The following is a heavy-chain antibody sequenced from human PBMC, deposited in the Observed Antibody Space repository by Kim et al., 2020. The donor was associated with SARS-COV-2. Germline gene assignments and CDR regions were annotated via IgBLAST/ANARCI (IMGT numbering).Heavy chain of an antibody. CDR3: ARDVAGFVP. V-gene: IGHV3-30*07. Sequence: SKKYYADSVKGRFTISRDNSKNTLYLQMNSLRAEDTAVYYCARDVAGFVPWGQGTLVTVSS. D-gene: IGHD2-15*01. CDR2: SKK. J-gene: IGHJ5*02.